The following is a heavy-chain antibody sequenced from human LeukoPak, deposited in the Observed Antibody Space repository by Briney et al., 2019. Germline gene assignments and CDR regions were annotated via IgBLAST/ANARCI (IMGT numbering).Heavy chain of an antibody. CDR2: ISWNSGSI. V-gene: IGHV3-9*01. CDR3: GALDY. Sequence: GGSPRLSCAASGFTFDDYAMHWVRQAPGKGLEWVSGISWNSGSIGYADSVKGRFTISRDNAKNSLYLQMNSLRAEDTALYYCGALDYWGQGTLVTVSS. J-gene: IGHJ4*02. CDR1: GFTFDDYA.